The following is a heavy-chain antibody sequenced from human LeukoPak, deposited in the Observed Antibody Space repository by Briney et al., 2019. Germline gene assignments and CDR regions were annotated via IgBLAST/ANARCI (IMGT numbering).Heavy chain of an antibody. J-gene: IGHJ4*02. V-gene: IGHV3-21*01. D-gene: IGHD3-22*01. CDR2: ISSSSSYI. Sequence: PGGSLRLSCAASGFTFSSYSMNWVRQAPGKGLEWVSSISSSSSYIYYADSVKGRFTISRDNAKNSLYLQMNSLRAEDTAVYYCARETPTYYYDSSGYYYFDSWGRGTLVTVSS. CDR3: ARETPTYYYDSSGYYYFDS. CDR1: GFTFSSYS.